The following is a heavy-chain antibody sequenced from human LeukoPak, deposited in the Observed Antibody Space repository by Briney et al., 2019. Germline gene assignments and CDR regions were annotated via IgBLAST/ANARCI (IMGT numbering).Heavy chain of an antibody. CDR3: AKAWSYCSSTSCSVPGY. D-gene: IGHD2-2*01. V-gene: IGHV3-30*02. Sequence: GGSLRLSCAASGFTFSSYGMHWVRQAPGKGLEWVAFIRYDGSNKYYADSVKGRFTISRDNSKNTLYLQMSSLRAEDTAVYYCAKAWSYCSSTSCSVPGYWGQGTLVTVSS. CDR2: IRYDGSNK. J-gene: IGHJ4*02. CDR1: GFTFSSYG.